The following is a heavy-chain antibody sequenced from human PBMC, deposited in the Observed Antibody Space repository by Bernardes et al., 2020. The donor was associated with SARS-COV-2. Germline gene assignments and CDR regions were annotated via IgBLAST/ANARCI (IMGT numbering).Heavy chain of an antibody. D-gene: IGHD3-3*01. V-gene: IGHV1-8*01. J-gene: IGHJ5*02. CDR3: AREGVGFYDFWSGYYTRDNWFDP. CDR1: GYTFTSYD. CDR2: MNPNSGNT. Sequence: ASVKVSCKASGYTFTSYDINWVRQATGQGLEWMGWMNPNSGNTGYAQKFQGRVTMTRNTSISTAYMELSSLRSEDTAVYYYAREGVGFYDFWSGYYTRDNWFDPWGQGTLVTVSS.